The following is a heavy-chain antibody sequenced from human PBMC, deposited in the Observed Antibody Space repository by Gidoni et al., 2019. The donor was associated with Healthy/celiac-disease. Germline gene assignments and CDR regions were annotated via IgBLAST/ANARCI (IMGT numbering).Heavy chain of an antibody. CDR3: ARDRYDFWSGFRGWFDP. Sequence: QVQLVQSGAEVKKPGASVKVSCKASGYTFTSYGISWVRQAPGQGLEWMGWISAYNGNTNYAQKLQGRVTMTTDTSTSTAYMELRSLRSDDTAGYYCARDRYDFWSGFRGWFDPWGQGTLVTVSS. J-gene: IGHJ5*02. CDR1: GYTFTSYG. CDR2: ISAYNGNT. V-gene: IGHV1-18*04. D-gene: IGHD3-3*01.